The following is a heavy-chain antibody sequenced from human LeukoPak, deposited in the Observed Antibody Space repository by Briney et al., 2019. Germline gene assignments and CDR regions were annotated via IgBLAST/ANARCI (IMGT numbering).Heavy chain of an antibody. CDR3: ARGLGGRNDAFDI. V-gene: IGHV3-21*01. CDR1: GFTFSNYY. D-gene: IGHD3-16*01. J-gene: IGHJ3*02. CDR2: ISSSSNYI. Sequence: GGSLRLSCAASGFTFSNYYMKWVRQAPGKGLEWVSSISSSSNYIYYADSVKGRFTISRDNAKNSLYLQMNSLRAEDTAVYYCARGLGGRNDAFDIWGQGTMVTVSS.